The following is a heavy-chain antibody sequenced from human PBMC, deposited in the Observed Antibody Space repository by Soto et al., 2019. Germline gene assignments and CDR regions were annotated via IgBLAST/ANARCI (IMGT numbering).Heavy chain of an antibody. D-gene: IGHD5-12*01. CDR1: GFTFSSYA. Sequence: EVQLLESGGGLVQPGGSLRLSCAASGFTFSSYAMSWVRQAPGKGLEWVSAITGSGGSTYYADSVKGRFTISRDNSKNTLYLQMNTLRAEDTAVYYCAKDRNKWLRFDLAYWGQGTLVTVSS. CDR3: AKDRNKWLRFDLAY. J-gene: IGHJ4*02. V-gene: IGHV3-23*01. CDR2: ITGSGGST.